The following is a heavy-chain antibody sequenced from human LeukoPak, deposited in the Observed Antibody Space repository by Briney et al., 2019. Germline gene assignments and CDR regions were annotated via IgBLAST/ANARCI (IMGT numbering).Heavy chain of an antibody. CDR1: GYTFTDYG. CDR3: ARDCERSGYYCY. D-gene: IGHD3-22*01. V-gene: IGHV1-18*01. CDR2: ISTYNGNT. J-gene: IGHJ4*02. Sequence: ASVKVSCKASGYTFTDYGISWARQAPGQGLEWMGWISTYNGNTNYAQKLQGRVAMTTDTSTSTAYMDLRSLRSDDTAVYYCARDCERSGYYCYWGQGTLVTVSS.